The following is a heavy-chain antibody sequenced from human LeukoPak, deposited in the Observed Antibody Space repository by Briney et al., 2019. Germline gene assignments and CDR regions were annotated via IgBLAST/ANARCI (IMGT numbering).Heavy chain of an antibody. Sequence: SPTCAVYGGAFSGYYWSWIRQPPRKGVGWIGEINHSGSTNYNPSLKSRVTISVDTSKNQFSLKLSSVTAADTAVYYCARGYCSGGSCYSWFDPWGQGTLVTVSS. D-gene: IGHD2-15*01. CDR1: GGAFSGYY. J-gene: IGHJ5*02. CDR2: INHSGST. V-gene: IGHV4-34*01. CDR3: ARGYCSGGSCYSWFDP.